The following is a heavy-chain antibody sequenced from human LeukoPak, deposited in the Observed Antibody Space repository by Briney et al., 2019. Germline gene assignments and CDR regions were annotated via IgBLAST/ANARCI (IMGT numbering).Heavy chain of an antibody. D-gene: IGHD3-10*01. Sequence: GGSLRLSCAAFGFTFDDYDMHWVRESPGKGLEWVSGIGWNSGNLGYADSVKGRFTISRDNAKNSLFLQMNSLRAEDTALYYCVRAGGSGSYYYYYMDVWGKGTTVTVSS. CDR2: IGWNSGNL. V-gene: IGHV3-9*01. CDR3: VRAGGSGSYYYYYMDV. CDR1: GFTFDDYD. J-gene: IGHJ6*03.